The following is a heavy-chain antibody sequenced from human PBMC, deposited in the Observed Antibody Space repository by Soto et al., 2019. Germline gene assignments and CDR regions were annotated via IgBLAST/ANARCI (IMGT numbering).Heavy chain of an antibody. V-gene: IGHV3-30*18. CDR3: AKDARQGYYGSGSLDY. Sequence: VAVISYDGSNKYYADSVKGRFTISRDNSKNTLYLQMNSLRAEDTAVYYCAKDARQGYYGSGSLDYWGQGTLVTVSS. J-gene: IGHJ4*02. D-gene: IGHD3-10*01. CDR2: ISYDGSNK.